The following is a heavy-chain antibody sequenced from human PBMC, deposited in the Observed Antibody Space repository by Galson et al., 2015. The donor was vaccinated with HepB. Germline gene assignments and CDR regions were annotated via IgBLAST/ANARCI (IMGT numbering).Heavy chain of an antibody. CDR3: AKRGTSTSTGCPSFDY. CDR2: IFDSGGRT. Sequence: SLRLSCAASGFTFNTYTMSWARQAPGKGLEWLSTIFDSGGRTYYADSVKGRFTISRDNSKNTVYLQMNSLRAEDTAIYYCAKRGTSTSTGCPSFDYWGQGTLVTVSS. CDR1: GFTFNTYT. J-gene: IGHJ4*02. D-gene: IGHD2-2*01. V-gene: IGHV3-23*01.